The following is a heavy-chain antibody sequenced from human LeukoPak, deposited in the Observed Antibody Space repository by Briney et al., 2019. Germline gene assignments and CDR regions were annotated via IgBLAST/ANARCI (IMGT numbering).Heavy chain of an antibody. V-gene: IGHV3-23*01. CDR1: GFTVSSNS. CDR2: ISGSGGST. D-gene: IGHD6-19*01. Sequence: GGSLRLSCTVSGFTVSSNSMSWVRQAPGKGLEWVSAISGSGGSTYYADSVKGRFTISRDNSKNTLYLQMNSLRAEDTAVYYCAKEGGQWLVLPKNYFDYWGQGTLVTVSS. CDR3: AKEGGQWLVLPKNYFDY. J-gene: IGHJ4*02.